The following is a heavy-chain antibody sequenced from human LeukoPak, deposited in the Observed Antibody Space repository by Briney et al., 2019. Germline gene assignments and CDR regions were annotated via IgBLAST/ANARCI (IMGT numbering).Heavy chain of an antibody. CDR3: ARSGITTITNFDY. Sequence: GASVKVSCKASGYTFTDYYIHLVRQAPGQGLEWMAWINPNSGATNNAQKFQGRATVSRVTSISTAYMELSELRSDDTAVYYCARSGITTITNFDYWGQGTLVTVSS. CDR1: GYTFTDYY. CDR2: INPNSGAT. V-gene: IGHV1-2*02. D-gene: IGHD5-12*01. J-gene: IGHJ4*02.